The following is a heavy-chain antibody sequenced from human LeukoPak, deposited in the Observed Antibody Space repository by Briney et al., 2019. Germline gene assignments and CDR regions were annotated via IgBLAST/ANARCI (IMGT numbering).Heavy chain of an antibody. V-gene: IGHV1-46*01. J-gene: IGHJ5*02. CDR3: ARDKYVWGSYPSGWFDP. Sequence: ASVKVSCKASGYTFTSYYMHWVRQAPGQGLEWMGIINPSGGSTSYAHKFQGRVTMTRDTSTSTVYMELSSLRSEDTAVYYCARDKYVWGSYPSGWFDPWGQGTLVTVSS. CDR2: INPSGGST. CDR1: GYTFTSYY. D-gene: IGHD3-16*02.